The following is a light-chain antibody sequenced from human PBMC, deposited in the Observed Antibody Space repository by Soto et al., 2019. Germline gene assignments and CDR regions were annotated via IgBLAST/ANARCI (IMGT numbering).Light chain of an antibody. V-gene: IGKV1-39*01. CDR2: GAS. J-gene: IGKJ1*01. Sequence: DIQMTQSPSSLSAFVGDSVTITCRASQTINYFLNWYQQKPGKAPNLLISGASNLQGGVPSRFSGSGSGTDFTLTINNLQPEDFASYYCQQGYSHPRTFGQGTKVDIK. CDR3: QQGYSHPRT. CDR1: QTINYF.